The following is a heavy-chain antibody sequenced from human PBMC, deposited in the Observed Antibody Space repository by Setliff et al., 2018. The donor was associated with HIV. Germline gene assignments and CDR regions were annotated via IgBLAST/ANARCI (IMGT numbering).Heavy chain of an antibody. CDR3: ARGAGDRGDAFDV. D-gene: IGHD7-27*01. Sequence: SETLSLTCTVSGDSISSSSYYWGRIRQPPGKGLEWIGSIYYSGSTFYNPSLKSRVTISIDTSKNQFSLKLSFVTAADTAVYYCARGAGDRGDAFDVWGQGTMVTVSS. CDR2: IYYSGST. J-gene: IGHJ3*01. CDR1: GDSISSSSYY. V-gene: IGHV4-39*07.